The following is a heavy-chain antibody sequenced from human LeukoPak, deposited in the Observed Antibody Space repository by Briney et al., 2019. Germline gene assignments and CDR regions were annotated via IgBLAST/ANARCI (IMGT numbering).Heavy chain of an antibody. J-gene: IGHJ5*02. D-gene: IGHD6-19*01. V-gene: IGHV3-48*04. CDR2: VSSSGDTK. Sequence: GGSLRLSCAASGFTFSTYGMNWVRQAPGKGLEWLSYVSSSGDTKYYAESVKGRFTISRDNAKNTLYLQMNSLRAEDTAVYYCALSSGWYGGLDPWGQGTLVTVSS. CDR1: GFTFSTYG. CDR3: ALSSGWYGGLDP.